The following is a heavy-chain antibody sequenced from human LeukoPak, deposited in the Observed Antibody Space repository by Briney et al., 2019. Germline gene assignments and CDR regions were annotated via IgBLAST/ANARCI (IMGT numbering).Heavy chain of an antibody. J-gene: IGHJ4*02. V-gene: IGHV4-39*01. D-gene: IGHD3-10*01. CDR2: VFYTGKT. CDR1: GDSVSSESFW. Sequence: SETLSLTCTVSGDSVSSESFWWGWIRQPPGKELECIGIVFYTGKTLYNPSLKSRVTKSIDTSKNRFSLKLSSVSAADTAVYYCARQYGLGKWYLDFWGQGVLVTVSS. CDR3: ARQYGLGKWYLDF.